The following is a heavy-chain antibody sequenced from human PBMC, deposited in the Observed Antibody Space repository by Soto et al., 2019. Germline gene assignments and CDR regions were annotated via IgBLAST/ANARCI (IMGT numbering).Heavy chain of an antibody. V-gene: IGHV4-59*01. Sequence: SETLPLTCTVSGVSISTYYWTWMRQPPGKELEWIGYIHYTGRTNKNPSLKSRVTMSVDTSKNQFSLKLNSVTAADTAVYYCARDLAVGGFFDPWGQGTLVTVSS. J-gene: IGHJ5*02. CDR2: IHYTGRT. D-gene: IGHD3-10*01. CDR3: ARDLAVGGFFDP. CDR1: GVSISTYY.